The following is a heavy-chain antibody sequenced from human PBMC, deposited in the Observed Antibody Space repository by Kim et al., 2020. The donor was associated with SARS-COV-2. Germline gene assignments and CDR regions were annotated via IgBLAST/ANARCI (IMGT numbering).Heavy chain of an antibody. Sequence: SGPTLVNPTQTLTLTCTFSGFSLTTRGMGVAWIRQPPGKAPEFLALVYWDDDKRFNLSLKSRLTITRDISKNQVVLKMTDMDPVDTATYFCARREIVEFDFWGHGTLVTVSS. D-gene: IGHD5-12*01. CDR2: VYWDDDK. V-gene: IGHV2-5*02. CDR3: ARREIVEFDF. CDR1: GFSLTTRGMG. J-gene: IGHJ4*01.